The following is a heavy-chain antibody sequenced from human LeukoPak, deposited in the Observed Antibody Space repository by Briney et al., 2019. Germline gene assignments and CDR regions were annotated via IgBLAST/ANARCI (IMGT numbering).Heavy chain of an antibody. CDR3: AKDAQYYYDSSGYGNFDY. V-gene: IGHV1-46*01. Sequence: ASVKVSCKASGYTFTSYYMHWVRQAPGQGLEWMGIINPSGGSTSYAQKFQDRVTMTRDTSTSTVYMELSSLRSEDTAVYYCAKDAQYYYDSSGYGNFDYWGQGTLVTVSS. CDR1: GYTFTSYY. CDR2: INPSGGST. J-gene: IGHJ4*02. D-gene: IGHD3-22*01.